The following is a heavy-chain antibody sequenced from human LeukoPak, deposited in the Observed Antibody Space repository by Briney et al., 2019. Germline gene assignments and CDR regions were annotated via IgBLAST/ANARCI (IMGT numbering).Heavy chain of an antibody. CDR1: GITFSSYA. Sequence: PGGSLRLSCAASGITFSSYAMTWVRQAPGKGLEWVSVISGSGSGRYYAESVKGRFTISRDNSKNMLYLQMNSLRAEDTALYYCAKVDYRFRFDPWGQGTLVTVSS. J-gene: IGHJ5*02. D-gene: IGHD5-12*01. CDR3: AKVDYRFRFDP. V-gene: IGHV3-23*01. CDR2: ISGSGSGR.